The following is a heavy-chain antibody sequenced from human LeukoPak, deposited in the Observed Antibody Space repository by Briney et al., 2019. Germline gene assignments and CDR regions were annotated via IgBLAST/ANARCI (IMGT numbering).Heavy chain of an antibody. CDR3: ARAVRGLTPYFDY. Sequence: SETLSLTCTVSGGSIRSSYYYWGWIRQPPGKGLEWIGSIYDSGSTYYNPSLKSRVTISVDTSKNQFSLKLSSVTAADTAVYYCARAVRGLTPYFDYWGQGTLGTVSS. J-gene: IGHJ4*02. CDR1: GGSIRSSYYY. CDR2: IYDSGST. V-gene: IGHV4-39*07. D-gene: IGHD6-19*01.